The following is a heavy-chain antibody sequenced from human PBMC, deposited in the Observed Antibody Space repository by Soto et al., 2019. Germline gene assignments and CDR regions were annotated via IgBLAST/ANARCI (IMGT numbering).Heavy chain of an antibody. Sequence: PGGSLRLSCAASGFTFSSYWMHWVRQAPGKGLVWVSRINSDGSSTSYADSVKGRFTISRDNAKNTLYLQMNSLRAEDTAVYYCARDRSSSWYSNWFDPWGQGTLVTVSS. CDR2: INSDGSST. J-gene: IGHJ5*02. V-gene: IGHV3-74*01. CDR3: ARDRSSSWYSNWFDP. D-gene: IGHD6-13*01. CDR1: GFTFSSYW.